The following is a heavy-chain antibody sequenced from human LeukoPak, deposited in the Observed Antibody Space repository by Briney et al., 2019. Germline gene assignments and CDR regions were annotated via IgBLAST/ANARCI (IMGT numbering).Heavy chain of an antibody. CDR3: AKNGGNVDPCYFDY. CDR1: GFTFSSYA. D-gene: IGHD1-1*01. CDR2: ISGSGDST. Sequence: PGGSLRLSCAASGFTFSSYAMTWVRQPPGKGLEWVSTISGSGDSTYYADSMKGRFTISRDNSKSTLYLQMNSPRAEDTAVYYCAKNGGNVDPCYFDYRGQGALVSVSS. J-gene: IGHJ4*02. V-gene: IGHV3-23*01.